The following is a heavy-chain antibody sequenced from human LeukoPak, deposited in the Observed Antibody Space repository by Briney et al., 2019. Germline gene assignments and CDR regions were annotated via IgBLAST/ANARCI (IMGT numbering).Heavy chain of an antibody. J-gene: IGHJ4*02. CDR3: ARGGGPSGS. CDR1: GFIVSNNF. V-gene: IGHV3-66*01. D-gene: IGHD1-26*01. Sequence: GGSLRLSCAGSGFIVSNNFMSWVRQAPGKGLEWVSVIYRGDNTYYADSVKGRFTISRDNSKNTLYLQMNSLRAEDTAVYYCARGGGPSGSWGQGTLVTVSS. CDR2: IYRGDNT.